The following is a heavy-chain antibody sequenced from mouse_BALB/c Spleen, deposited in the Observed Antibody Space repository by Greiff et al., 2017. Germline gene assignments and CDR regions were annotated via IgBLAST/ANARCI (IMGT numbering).Heavy chain of an antibody. D-gene: IGHD2-2*01. CDR1: GYSITSGYY. J-gene: IGHJ3*01. CDR3: ARIYGYDRAY. CDR2: ISYDGSN. V-gene: IGHV3-6*02. Sequence: VQLKESGPGLVKPSQSLSLTCSVTGYSITSGYYWNWIRQFPGNKLEWMGYISYDGSNNYNPSLKNRISITRDTSKNQFFLKLNSVTTEDTATYYCARIYGYDRAYWGQGTLVTVSA.